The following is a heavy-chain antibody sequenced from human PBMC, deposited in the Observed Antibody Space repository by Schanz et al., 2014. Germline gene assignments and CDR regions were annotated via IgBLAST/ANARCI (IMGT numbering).Heavy chain of an antibody. CDR2: ISYDGSNK. V-gene: IGHV3-30*19. Sequence: QVQLVESGGGVVQPGRSLRLSCAASGFIFSSYGLHWVRQVPGKGPEWVAVISYDGSNKYYADSVKGRFTISRDNSKNTLYLQMNALRAEDTAVYYCARDRGYCSGGSCLTCDYWGQGTLVTVSS. CDR1: GFIFSSYG. CDR3: ARDRGYCSGGSCLTCDY. J-gene: IGHJ4*02. D-gene: IGHD2-15*01.